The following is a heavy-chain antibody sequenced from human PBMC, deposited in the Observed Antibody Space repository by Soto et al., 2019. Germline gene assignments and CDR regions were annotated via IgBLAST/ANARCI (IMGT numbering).Heavy chain of an antibody. D-gene: IGHD2-15*01. CDR1: GFTFSSYA. CDR2: ISGSGGST. V-gene: IGHV3-23*01. J-gene: IGHJ4*02. Sequence: EVQLLESGGGLVQPGGSLRLSCAASGFTFSSYAMSLVRQAPGKGLEWVSAISGSGGSTYYADSVKGRFTISRDNSKNTLYLQMNSLRAEDTAVYYCAKDRAGRYCSGGSCYPRLDFDYLGQGPLVTVSS. CDR3: AKDRAGRYCSGGSCYPRLDFDY.